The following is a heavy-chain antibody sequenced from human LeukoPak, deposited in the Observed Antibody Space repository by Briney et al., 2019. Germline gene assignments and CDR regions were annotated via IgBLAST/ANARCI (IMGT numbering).Heavy chain of an antibody. Sequence: SVKVSCKASGDSFGTYGITWVRQALGQGLEWMGGFNPIFGSAQYAQKFQGRVTMTEDTSTDTAYMELSSLRSEDTAVYYCARGAAAGDFDYWGQGTLVTVSS. V-gene: IGHV1-69*06. D-gene: IGHD6-13*01. CDR1: GDSFGTYG. CDR2: FNPIFGSA. CDR3: ARGAAAGDFDY. J-gene: IGHJ4*02.